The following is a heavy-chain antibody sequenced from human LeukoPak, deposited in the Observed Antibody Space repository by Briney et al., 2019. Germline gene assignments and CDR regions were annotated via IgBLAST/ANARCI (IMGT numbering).Heavy chain of an antibody. CDR3: AARPGCSSTSCYVVY. V-gene: IGHV1-69*13. J-gene: IGHJ4*02. Sequence: SVKVSCTASGGTLSSYAISWVRQAPGQGLEWMGGIIPIFGTANYAQKFQGRVTITADESTSTAYMELSSLRSEDTAVYYCAARPGCSSTSCYVVYWGQGTLVTVSS. CDR1: GGTLSSYA. CDR2: IIPIFGTA. D-gene: IGHD2-2*01.